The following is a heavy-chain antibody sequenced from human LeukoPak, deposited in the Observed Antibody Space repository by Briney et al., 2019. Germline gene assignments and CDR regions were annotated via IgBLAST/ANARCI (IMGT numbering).Heavy chain of an antibody. CDR1: GFTFSSHW. D-gene: IGHD6-19*01. Sequence: QPGGSLRLSCAASGFTFSSHWMHWVRQAPGKGLESVSAISSNGDYTYYADSVKGRFTISRDSSKNTLYLQMSSLRTEDTAVYYCVKDAYNSGSYFDYWGQGTLVTVSS. CDR3: VKDAYNSGSYFDY. CDR2: ISSNGDYT. V-gene: IGHV3-64D*06. J-gene: IGHJ4*02.